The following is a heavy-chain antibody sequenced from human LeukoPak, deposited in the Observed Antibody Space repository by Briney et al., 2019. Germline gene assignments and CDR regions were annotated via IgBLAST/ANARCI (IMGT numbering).Heavy chain of an antibody. Sequence: SETLSLTCTVSGYSISSGYYWGWIRQPPGKGLEWIGSIYHSGSTYYNPSLKSRVTISVDTSKNQFYLKLSSVTAADTAVYYCARVLAAAGTAHFDYWGQGTLVTVSS. V-gene: IGHV4-38-2*02. D-gene: IGHD6-13*01. J-gene: IGHJ4*02. CDR1: GYSISSGYY. CDR3: ARVLAAAGTAHFDY. CDR2: IYHSGST.